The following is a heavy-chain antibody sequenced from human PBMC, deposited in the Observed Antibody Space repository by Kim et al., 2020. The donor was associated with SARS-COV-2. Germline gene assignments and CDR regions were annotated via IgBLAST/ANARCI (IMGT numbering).Heavy chain of an antibody. D-gene: IGHD6-13*01. CDR3: ARKYSTSWSLDY. Sequence: YYADAVKGRFTISRDNAKNSLYLQMNSLRADDTAVYYCARKYSTSWSLDYWGQGTLVTVSS. V-gene: IGHV3-21*01. J-gene: IGHJ4*02.